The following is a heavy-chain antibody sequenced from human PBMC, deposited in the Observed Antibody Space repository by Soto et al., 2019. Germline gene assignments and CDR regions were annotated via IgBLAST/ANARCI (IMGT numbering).Heavy chain of an antibody. CDR3: ARDLSGDTTPYFDL. Sequence: GWSLRLSCASSVFAFSSYWMHWVRQTPGKGPVWVSRIYNDGSRTAYADSVKGRFTISRDNAKNTMYLQMSSLTVEDTAVYYCARDLSGDTTPYFDLWGQGTLVTSPQ. CDR2: IYNDGSRT. D-gene: IGHD1-1*01. CDR1: VFAFSSYW. V-gene: IGHV3-74*01. J-gene: IGHJ4*02.